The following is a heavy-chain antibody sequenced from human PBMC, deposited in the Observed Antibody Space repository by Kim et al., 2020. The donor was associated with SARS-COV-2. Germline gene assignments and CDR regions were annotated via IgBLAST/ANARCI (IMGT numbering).Heavy chain of an antibody. J-gene: IGHJ4*02. CDR1: GFTFSSYE. CDR3: AGARIVDELAVADTEEVDY. D-gene: IGHD6-19*01. CDR2: ISSSGSTI. V-gene: IGHV3-48*03. Sequence: GGSLRLSCAASGFTFSSYEMNWVRQAPGKGLEWVSYISSSGSTIYYADSVKGRFTISRDNAKNSLYLQMNSLRAEDTAVYYCAGARIVDELAVADTEEVDYWGQGTLVTVSS.